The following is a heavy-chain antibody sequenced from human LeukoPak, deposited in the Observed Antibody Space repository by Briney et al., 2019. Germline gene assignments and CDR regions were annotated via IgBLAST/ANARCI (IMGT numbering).Heavy chain of an antibody. D-gene: IGHD6-19*01. J-gene: IGHJ4*02. CDR3: ATSYSSGWYSLDY. V-gene: IGHV4-59*01. CDR2: IYYSGST. CDR1: GVSISSYY. Sequence: SETLSLTCSVSGVSISSYYWSWIRQPPGKGLEWIAYIYYSGSTNYNPSLKSRVTISIDTSKNQFSLKVSSVTAADTAVYYCATSYSSGWYSLDYWGQGTLVTISS.